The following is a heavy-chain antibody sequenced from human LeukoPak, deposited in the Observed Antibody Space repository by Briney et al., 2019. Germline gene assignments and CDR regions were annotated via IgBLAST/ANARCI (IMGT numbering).Heavy chain of an antibody. CDR1: GFAFSDYT. CDR3: ARDGHYYDFWSGYSDY. V-gene: IGHV3-69-1*01. Sequence: PGGSLRLSCEASGFAFSDYTMNWVRQAPGKGLEWVSHITSSSTIYFADSVKGRFTISRDNAKNSLFLQMNSLRAEDTAVYYCARDGHYYDFWSGYSDYWGQGTLVTVSS. D-gene: IGHD3-3*01. CDR2: ITSSSTI. J-gene: IGHJ4*02.